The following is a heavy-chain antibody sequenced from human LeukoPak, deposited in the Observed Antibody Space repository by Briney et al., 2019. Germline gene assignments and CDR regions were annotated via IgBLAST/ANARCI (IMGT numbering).Heavy chain of an antibody. CDR2: INSDGSGT. J-gene: IGHJ5*02. V-gene: IGHV3-74*01. CDR1: GFTFSNYW. CDR3: ARGVGNWFDP. Sequence: GGSLRLSFAASGFTFSNYWMHWVRQAPGKGLVWVSRINSDGSGTTDSVKGRFTISRDNAKNMLYLQMNSLRAEDTAVYYCARGVGNWFDPWGQGTLVTVSS.